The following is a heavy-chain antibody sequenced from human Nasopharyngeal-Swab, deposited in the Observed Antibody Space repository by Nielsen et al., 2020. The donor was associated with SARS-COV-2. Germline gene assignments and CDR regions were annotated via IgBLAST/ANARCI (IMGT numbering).Heavy chain of an antibody. CDR1: GYSFTTFW. J-gene: IGHJ6*03. D-gene: IGHD2-15*01. Sequence: ESLKISCKGSGYSFTTFWITWVRQMPGKGLAWMGIIYPDDSDTRYSPSFQGQVTFSVDKSTSTAYLQWSSLKASDTAMYYCARLRGSAFYYYYLDVWGKRTTVTVSS. CDR3: ARLRGSAFYYYYLDV. V-gene: IGHV5-51*01. CDR2: IYPDDSDT.